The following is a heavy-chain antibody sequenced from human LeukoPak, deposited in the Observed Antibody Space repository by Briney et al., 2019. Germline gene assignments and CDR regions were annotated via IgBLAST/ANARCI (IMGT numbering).Heavy chain of an antibody. V-gene: IGHV3-30*02. Sequence: GRSLTLFCAASGYTFSRHGIHWVRQAPGKGLEWVAFIRYDGSNKYYADSVKGRFTISRDNSKNTLYLQMNSLRAEDTTVYYCAKVSGAAAGTPDHWGQGTLVTVSS. D-gene: IGHD6-13*01. CDR2: IRYDGSNK. CDR3: AKVSGAAAGTPDH. J-gene: IGHJ5*02. CDR1: GYTFSRHG.